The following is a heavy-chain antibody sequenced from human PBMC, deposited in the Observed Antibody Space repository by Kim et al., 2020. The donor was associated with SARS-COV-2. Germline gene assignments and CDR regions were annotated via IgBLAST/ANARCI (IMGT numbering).Heavy chain of an antibody. Sequence: SETLSLTCAVYGGSFSGHYWAWIRQPPGKGLEWIGEINHSGGTNYNPYLKSRVTISVDTSKNQFSLKVSSVTAADTAVYFCARGTNSMTIRTCRGRRWYFDLWGRGTPVTVSS. CDR3: ARGTNSMTIRTCRGRRWYFDL. V-gene: IGHV4-34*01. CDR2: INHSGGT. J-gene: IGHJ2*01. CDR1: GGSFSGHY. D-gene: IGHD2-2*02.